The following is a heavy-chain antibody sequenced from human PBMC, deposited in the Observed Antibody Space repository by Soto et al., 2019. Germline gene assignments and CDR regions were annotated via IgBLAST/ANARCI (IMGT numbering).Heavy chain of an antibody. CDR1: GYSFTSYW. V-gene: IGHV5-51*01. J-gene: IGHJ6*02. CDR2: IYPGDSDT. CDR3: ARHLNYYYDSSGYYGPYYYGMDV. D-gene: IGHD3-22*01. Sequence: GESLKISCKGSGYSFTSYWIGWVRQMPGKGLEWMGIIYPGDSDTRYSPSFQGQVTISADKSISTAYLQWSSLKASDTAMYYCARHLNYYYDSSGYYGPYYYGMDVWGQGTTVTVSS.